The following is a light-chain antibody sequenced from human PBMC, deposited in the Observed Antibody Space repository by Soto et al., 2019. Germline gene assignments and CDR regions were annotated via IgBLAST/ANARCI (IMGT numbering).Light chain of an antibody. CDR3: CLSPGSLTWL. CDR2: EVN. J-gene: IGLJ3*02. Sequence: QSVLTQPRSVSGSPGQSVTISCTATGSEVGDSSHVSWYQLHPGKAPKLMIYEVNNRPSGVPDRFSGSKSGSTASLTISGLQAEDEAEYYCCLSPGSLTWLFGGGTNVTVL. V-gene: IGLV2-11*01. CDR1: GSEVGDSSH.